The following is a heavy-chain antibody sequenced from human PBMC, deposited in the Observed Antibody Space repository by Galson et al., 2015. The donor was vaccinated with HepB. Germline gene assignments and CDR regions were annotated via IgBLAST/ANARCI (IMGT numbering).Heavy chain of an antibody. V-gene: IGHV3-7*03. CDR3: ARQGSNGGYDRVDY. J-gene: IGHJ4*02. CDR2: INTDATEK. Sequence: SLRLSCAASGFTFSRYWMSWVRQAPGTGLEWVAKINTDATEKYYVDSVKGRFNISRDNAKNSLYLQMNSLRAEDTAVYYCARQGSNGGYDRVDYWGQGTLVTVSS. CDR1: GFTFSRYW. D-gene: IGHD5-12*01.